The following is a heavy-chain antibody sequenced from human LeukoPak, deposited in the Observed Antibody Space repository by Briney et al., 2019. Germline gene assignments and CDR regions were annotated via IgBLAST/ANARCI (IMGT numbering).Heavy chain of an antibody. Sequence: PGGSLRLSCAASGFTFSSYSMNWVRQAPGKGLEWVSSISSSSSYIYYADSVKGRFTISRDNSKNTLYLQMNSLRAEDTAVYYCAREHGDYYMDVWGKGTTVTVSS. J-gene: IGHJ6*03. CDR1: GFTFSSYS. CDR3: AREHGDYYMDV. CDR2: ISSSSSYI. D-gene: IGHD3-10*01. V-gene: IGHV3-21*01.